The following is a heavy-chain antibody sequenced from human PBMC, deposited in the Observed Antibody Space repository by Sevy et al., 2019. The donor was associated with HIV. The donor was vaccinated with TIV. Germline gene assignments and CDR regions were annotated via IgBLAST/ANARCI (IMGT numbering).Heavy chain of an antibody. D-gene: IGHD4-17*01. Sequence: GGSLRLSCVASGFTFGDYAMHWVHQAPGKGLEWVSLVSYDGSQKYYGHSVRGRFTISRDNSNNTLHLHMDNLRAEDSAVYFCATALRAFHPLHYWGQGTLVTVSS. CDR1: GFTFGDYA. V-gene: IGHV3-30*14. CDR3: ATALRAFHPLHY. CDR2: VSYDGSQK. J-gene: IGHJ4*02.